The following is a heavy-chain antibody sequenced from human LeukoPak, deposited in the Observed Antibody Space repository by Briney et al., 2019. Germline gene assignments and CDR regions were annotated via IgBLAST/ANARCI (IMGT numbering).Heavy chain of an antibody. CDR3: AREEGATQDAN. CDR2: VYHNWGT. Sequence: SEPLSLPCSVSGLSLSSGYYRAWLRQPPGEGLEWIGRVYHNWGTFYNPSLKSRVTISVDTSRNQFSLRLRSLTAADTAVYYCAREEGATQDANWGQGTLVLVSS. CDR1: GLSLSSGYY. D-gene: IGHD1-26*01. J-gene: IGHJ4*02. V-gene: IGHV4-38-2*02.